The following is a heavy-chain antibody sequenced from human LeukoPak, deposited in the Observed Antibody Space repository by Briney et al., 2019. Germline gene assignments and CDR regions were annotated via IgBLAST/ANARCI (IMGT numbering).Heavy chain of an antibody. CDR2: INPNSGGT. CDR1: GYNLSSYG. J-gene: IGHJ6*02. V-gene: IGHV1-2*02. D-gene: IGHD1/OR15-1a*01. CDR3: ARGSLEHDPYYYYYGMDV. Sequence: ASVKVSCKASGYNLSSYGINWVRQAPGQGLEWMGWINPNSGGTNYAQKFQGRVTMTRDTSISTAYMELSRLRSDDTAVYYCARGSLEHDPYYYYYGMDVWGQGTTVAVSS.